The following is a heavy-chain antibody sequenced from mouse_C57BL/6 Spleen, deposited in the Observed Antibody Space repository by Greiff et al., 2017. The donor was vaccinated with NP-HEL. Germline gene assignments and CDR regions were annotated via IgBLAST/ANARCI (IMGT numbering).Heavy chain of an antibody. V-gene: IGHV1-64*01. D-gene: IGHD2-5*01. Sequence: QVQLQQPGAELVKPGASVKLSCKASGYTFTSYWMHWVKQRPGQGLEWIGMIHPNSGSTNYNEKFKSKATLTVDKSSSTAYMQLSSLTSEDSAVYYCARSRSNSDFFYAMDYWGQGTSVTVSS. CDR1: GYTFTSYW. CDR2: IHPNSGST. CDR3: ARSRSNSDFFYAMDY. J-gene: IGHJ4*01.